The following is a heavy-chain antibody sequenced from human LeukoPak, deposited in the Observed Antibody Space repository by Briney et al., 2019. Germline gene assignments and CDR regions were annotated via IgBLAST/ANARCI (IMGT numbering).Heavy chain of an antibody. V-gene: IGHV4-59*01. J-gene: IGHJ5*02. CDR3: ARVGQQPS. Sequence: SETLSLTCTVSSDSISSYYWSWIRQPPGKGLEWIGYIYYSGSTNYNPSLKSRVTISVDTSKNQFSLKLSSMTAADTAVYYCARVGQQPSWGQGTLVTVSS. D-gene: IGHD6-13*01. CDR2: IYYSGST. CDR1: SDSISSYY.